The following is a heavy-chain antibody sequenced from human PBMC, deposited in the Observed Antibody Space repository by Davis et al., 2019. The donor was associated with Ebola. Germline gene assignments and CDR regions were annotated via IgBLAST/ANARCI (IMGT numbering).Heavy chain of an antibody. J-gene: IGHJ4*02. D-gene: IGHD5-18*01. CDR2: IYYSGST. CDR1: GGSISSYY. CDR3: ARDRGYSYGCDY. Sequence: GSLRLSCTVSGGSISSYYWSWIRQPPGKGLEWIGYIYYSGSTNYNPSLKSRVTISVDTSKNQFSLKLSSVTAADTAVYYCARDRGYSYGCDYWGQGTLVTVSS. V-gene: IGHV4-59*12.